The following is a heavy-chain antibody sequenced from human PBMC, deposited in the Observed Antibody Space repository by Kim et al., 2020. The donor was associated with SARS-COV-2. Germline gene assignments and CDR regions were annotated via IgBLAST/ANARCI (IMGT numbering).Heavy chain of an antibody. V-gene: IGHV4-39*01. Sequence: SETLSLTCTVSGGSISSSSYYWGWIRQPPGKGLEWIGSIYYSGSTYYNPSLKSRVTISVDTSKNQFSLKLSSVTAADTAVYYCASFLTLGYCSSTSCYAPSEPWGQGTLVTVSS. CDR3: ASFLTLGYCSSTSCYAPSEP. D-gene: IGHD2-2*01. CDR2: IYYSGST. CDR1: GGSISSSSYY. J-gene: IGHJ4*02.